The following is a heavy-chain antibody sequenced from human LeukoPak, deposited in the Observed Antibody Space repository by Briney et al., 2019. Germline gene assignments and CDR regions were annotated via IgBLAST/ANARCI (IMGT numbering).Heavy chain of an antibody. D-gene: IGHD3-9*01. J-gene: IGHJ6*04. Sequence: PGGSLRLSCAASGFTFSSYSMNWVRQAPGKGLEWVSSISSSSSYIYYADSVKGRFTISRDNAKNSLYLQMNSLRAEDTAVYYRAQSRNDIFFIPFLDYGMDVWGKGTTVTVSS. V-gene: IGHV3-21*01. CDR1: GFTFSSYS. CDR3: AQSRNDIFFIPFLDYGMDV. CDR2: ISSSSSYI.